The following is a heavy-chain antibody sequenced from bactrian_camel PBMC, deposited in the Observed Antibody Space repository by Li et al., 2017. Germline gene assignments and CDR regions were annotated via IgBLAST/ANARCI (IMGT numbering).Heavy chain of an antibody. V-gene: IGHV3S66*01. Sequence: VQLVESGGGSVQAEGSLRLSCESSGITYRGPCMGWFRQAPGKEREGVAFMNIRLGRTIYADSVKGRFTISQDNAKNTVYLQMNSLRPEDTATYYCAAGGSKWWLPSDAREYNYWGQGTQVTVS. J-gene: IGHJ4*01. CDR3: AAGGSKWWLPSDAREYNY. CDR2: MNIRLGRT. CDR1: GITYRGPC. D-gene: IGHD2*01.